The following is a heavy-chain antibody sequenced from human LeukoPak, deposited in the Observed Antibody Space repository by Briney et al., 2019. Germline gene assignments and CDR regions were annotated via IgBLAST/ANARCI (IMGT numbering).Heavy chain of an antibody. Sequence: KAGGFLRLSCAASGFTFSTYAMSWIRQPPGKGLEWIGSAYYTGEIHSTPSLKSRLTISVDTSKNQFALTLTSVTAADTAVYYCGRHVSNGWDYHYGLDVWGQGTTVTVSS. CDR3: GRHVSNGWDYHYGLDV. J-gene: IGHJ6*02. CDR1: GFTFSTYA. CDR2: AYYTGEI. V-gene: IGHV4-39*01. D-gene: IGHD6-19*01.